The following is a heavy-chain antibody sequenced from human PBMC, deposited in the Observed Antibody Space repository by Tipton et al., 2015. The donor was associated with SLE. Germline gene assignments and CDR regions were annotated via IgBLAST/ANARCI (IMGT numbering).Heavy chain of an antibody. CDR1: GFTFTDYY. CDR2: ISSSGSTT. V-gene: IGHV3-11*01. CDR3: AREGPSWYYYQYMDV. Sequence: SLRLSCAASGFTFTDYYMTWIRQAPGKGLEWVSYISSSGSTTYYADSVKGRFTISRDNAKNSLYLQMNSLRVEDTAVYYCAREGPSWYYYQYMDVWGKGTTVTVSS. J-gene: IGHJ6*03. D-gene: IGHD2-15*01.